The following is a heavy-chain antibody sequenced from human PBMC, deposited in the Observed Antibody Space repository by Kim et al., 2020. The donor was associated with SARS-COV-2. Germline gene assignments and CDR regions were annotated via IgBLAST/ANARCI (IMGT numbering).Heavy chain of an antibody. V-gene: IGHV1-3*01. J-gene: IGHJ6*02. Sequence: GNGNTKYSQKFQGRVTITRDTSASTAYMELSSLRSEDTAVYYCARGGMDVWGQGTTVTVSS. CDR2: GNGNT. CDR3: ARGGMDV.